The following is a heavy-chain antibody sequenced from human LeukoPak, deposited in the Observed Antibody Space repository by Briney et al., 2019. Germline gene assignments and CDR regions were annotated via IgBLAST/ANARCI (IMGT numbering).Heavy chain of an antibody. V-gene: IGHV3-7*03. J-gene: IGHJ4*02. D-gene: IGHD3-10*01. Sequence: GGSLRLSCAASGFTFNYAWMSWVRQAPGKGLEWVANIKQDGSEKYYVDSVKGRFTISRDNAKNSLYLQMNSLRAEDTAVYYCARETPELDYWGQGTLVTVSS. CDR2: IKQDGSEK. CDR3: ARETPELDY. CDR1: GFTFNYAW.